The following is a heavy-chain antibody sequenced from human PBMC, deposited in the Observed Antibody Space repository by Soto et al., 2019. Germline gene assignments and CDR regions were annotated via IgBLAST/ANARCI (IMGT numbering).Heavy chain of an antibody. CDR2: ISCSSSTI. V-gene: IGHV3-48*01. CDR1: GFTFGRYS. Sequence: GGSLRLSCAASGFTFGRYSMNWVRQAPGKGLEWVSFISCSSSTIYYADSVKGRFTISRDNAKNSLYLQMNSLRAEDTAVYYCARDRGYYYDSSGYYGPYYYGLDVWGQGTTVTVS. J-gene: IGHJ6*02. CDR3: ARDRGYYYDSSGYYGPYYYGLDV. D-gene: IGHD3-22*01.